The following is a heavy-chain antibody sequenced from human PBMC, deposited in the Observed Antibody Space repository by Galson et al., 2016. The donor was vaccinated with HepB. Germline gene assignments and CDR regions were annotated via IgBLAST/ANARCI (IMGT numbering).Heavy chain of an antibody. CDR3: AGHLRMGRTSNGLDV. Sequence: CAISGDSVSSNNAIWNWIRQSPSRGLEWLGRTYYRSKWYNDYGVSVKSRITISPDTSKNQFSLQLTSVTPEDTAVYHCAGHLRMGRTSNGLDVWGQGTTVTVSS. CDR2: TYYRSKWYN. J-gene: IGHJ6*02. D-gene: IGHD1/OR15-1a*01. CDR1: GDSVSSNNAI. V-gene: IGHV6-1*01.